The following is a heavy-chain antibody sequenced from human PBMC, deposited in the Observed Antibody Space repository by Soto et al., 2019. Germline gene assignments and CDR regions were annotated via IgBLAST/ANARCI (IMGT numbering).Heavy chain of an antibody. J-gene: IGHJ4*02. D-gene: IGHD2-15*01. CDR3: ARDVGYCSGGSCYETWYFDY. CDR2: INHSGST. V-gene: IGHV4-34*01. Sequence: PSETLSLTCAVYGGSFSGYYWSWIRQPPGKGLEWIGEINHSGSTNYNPSLKSRVTISVDTSKNQFSLKLSSVTAADTAVYYCARDVGYCSGGSCYETWYFDYWGQGTLVTVSS. CDR1: GGSFSGYY.